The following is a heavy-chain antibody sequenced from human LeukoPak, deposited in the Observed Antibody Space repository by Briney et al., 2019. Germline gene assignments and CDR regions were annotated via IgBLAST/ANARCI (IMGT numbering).Heavy chain of an antibody. CDR3: ARQSLGASGLDH. D-gene: IGHD1-26*01. J-gene: IGHJ4*02. Sequence: GGSLRLSCTASGFTFSYYGMYWVRQAPGKRLEWVAFVRYDGNDKYYADSVKGRFTISRDNFKNTLFLHMDSLRVDDTAIYYCARQSLGASGLDHWGQGVLVTVSS. V-gene: IGHV3-30*02. CDR1: GFTFSYYG. CDR2: VRYDGNDK.